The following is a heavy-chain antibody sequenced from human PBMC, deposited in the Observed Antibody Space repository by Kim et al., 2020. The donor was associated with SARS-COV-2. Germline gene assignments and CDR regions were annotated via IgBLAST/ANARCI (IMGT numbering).Heavy chain of an antibody. CDR3: ARASSGWSIDY. V-gene: IGHV4-4*02. J-gene: IGHJ4*02. Sequence: TNYNPSLKSRVTISVDKSKNQFSLKLSSVTAADTAVYYCARASSGWSIDYWGQGTLVTVSS. D-gene: IGHD6-19*01. CDR2: T.